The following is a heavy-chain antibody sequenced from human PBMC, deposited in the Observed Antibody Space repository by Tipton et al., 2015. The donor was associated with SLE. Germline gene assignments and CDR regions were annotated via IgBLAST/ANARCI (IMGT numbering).Heavy chain of an antibody. CDR1: GFTFRSYS. CDR2: ISADGGRT. J-gene: IGHJ6*03. V-gene: IGHV3-64*01. CDR3: ARDKVPAAGDYYYSMDV. D-gene: IGHD2-2*01. Sequence: SLRLSCAASGFTFRSYSMHWVRQAPGKGLEYVSAISADGGRTYFANSVKGRFTTSRDNSKNTLFLHMGSLRAEDMGVYYCARDKVPAAGDYYYSMDVWGKGTTVTVSS.